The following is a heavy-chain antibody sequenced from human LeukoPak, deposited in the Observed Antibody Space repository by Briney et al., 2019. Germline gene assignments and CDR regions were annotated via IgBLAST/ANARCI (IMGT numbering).Heavy chain of an antibody. CDR3: ARHTGYCTNGVCAHFDY. J-gene: IGHJ4*02. D-gene: IGHD2-8*01. Sequence: SETLSLTCTVSGGSISSSSYYWGWIRQPPGKGLEWIGSIYYSGSTYYNPSLKSRVTMSVDTSKNQFSLKLSSVTAADTAVYYWARHTGYCTNGVCAHFDYWGQGTLVTVSS. CDR2: IYYSGST. CDR1: GGSISSSSYY. V-gene: IGHV4-39*01.